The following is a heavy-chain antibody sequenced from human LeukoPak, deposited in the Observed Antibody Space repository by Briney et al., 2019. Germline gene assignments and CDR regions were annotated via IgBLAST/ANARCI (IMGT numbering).Heavy chain of an antibody. V-gene: IGHV4-34*01. CDR3: ARSFRVSSSFLY. J-gene: IGHJ4*02. CDR1: GGSVSDYY. D-gene: IGHD2-8*01. CDR2: INHSGST. Sequence: SETLSLTCGVYGGSVSDYYWGWIRQPPGKGLEWIGEINHSGSTNYNPSLKSRVTVSVDTSKNQFSLNLSSVTAADTAVYYCARSFRVSSSFLYWGQGTLVTVSS.